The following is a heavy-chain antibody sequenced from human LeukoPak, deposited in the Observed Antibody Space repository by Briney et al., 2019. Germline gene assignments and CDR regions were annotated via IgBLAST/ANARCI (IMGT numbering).Heavy chain of an antibody. CDR1: GFTFSSFG. Sequence: GGSLRLSCAASGFTFSSFGMSWVRQAPGKGLEWVSVISGSGDRTYYADSVKGRFTISRDNSKNTLYLQMNSLRAEDTAVYYCAKAAYGSESYYDPFDYWGQGTLVTVSS. D-gene: IGHD3-10*01. CDR2: ISGSGDRT. J-gene: IGHJ4*02. CDR3: AKAAYGSESYYDPFDY. V-gene: IGHV3-23*01.